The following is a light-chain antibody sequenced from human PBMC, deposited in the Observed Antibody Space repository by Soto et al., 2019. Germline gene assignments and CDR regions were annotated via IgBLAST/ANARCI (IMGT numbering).Light chain of an antibody. J-gene: IGKJ4*01. V-gene: IGKV3-15*01. CDR2: ATS. Sequence: EILMTQSPATLSVSPGERASLSCRASQSVSSNLAWYQQKPGQTPRLLIYATSTRATGIPARFSGSGSGTEATLEICTLHLQDAVPYYSQHYTICLLTFGGGTKG. CDR3: QHYTICLLT. CDR1: QSVSSN.